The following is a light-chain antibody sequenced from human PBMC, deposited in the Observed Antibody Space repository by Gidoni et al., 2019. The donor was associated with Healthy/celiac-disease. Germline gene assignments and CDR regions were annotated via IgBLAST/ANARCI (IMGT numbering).Light chain of an antibody. J-gene: IGKJ2*01. CDR2: LGS. CDR3: MQALQTPRYT. CDR1: QSLLHSNGYNY. Sequence: DIVMTQSPLSLPVTPGEPASISCRSSQSLLHSNGYNYLDWYLQKPGQSPQLLIYLGSNRASGVPDRFSGSGSGTDFTLKISRVEAEDGGVYYCMQALQTPRYTFGQGTKLEIK. V-gene: IGKV2-28*01.